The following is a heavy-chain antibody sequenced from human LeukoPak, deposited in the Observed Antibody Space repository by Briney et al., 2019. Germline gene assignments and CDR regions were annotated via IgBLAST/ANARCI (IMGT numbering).Heavy chain of an antibody. D-gene: IGHD3-22*01. Sequence: SETLSLTCIVSRGSISSYYWSWIRQPPGKGLEWIGYLYHGGSTNYNPSLKSRVTISGDTSKNHFSLNLSSVTAADTAMYYCARGRYYYDSSGYPYNWFDPWGQGTLVTVSS. CDR2: LYHGGST. J-gene: IGHJ5*02. V-gene: IGHV4-59*01. CDR1: RGSISSYY. CDR3: ARGRYYYDSSGYPYNWFDP.